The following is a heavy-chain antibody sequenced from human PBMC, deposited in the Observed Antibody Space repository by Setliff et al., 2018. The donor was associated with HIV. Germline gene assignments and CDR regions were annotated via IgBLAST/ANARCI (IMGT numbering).Heavy chain of an antibody. Sequence: SETLSLTCTVSGGSISSSSYYWGWIRQPPGKGLQWIGSIYYRGSTYYNPSLKSRVPISVDTSKNQFSLKLRSVTAADTALYYCARGRYRSRWYASDHYYIDVWGKGTTGTVSS. J-gene: IGHJ6*03. V-gene: IGHV4-39*01. CDR2: IYYRGST. CDR1: GGSISSSSYY. D-gene: IGHD6-13*01. CDR3: ARGRYRSRWYASDHYYIDV.